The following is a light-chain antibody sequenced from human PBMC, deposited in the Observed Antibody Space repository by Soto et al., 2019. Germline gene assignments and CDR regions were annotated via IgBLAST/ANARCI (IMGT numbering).Light chain of an antibody. CDR2: DAY. J-gene: IGKJ5*01. CDR1: QSFRGL. Sequence: VLTPSPVTLSLSPGDSATLSCRASQSFRGLLAWYQQKPGQAPRLLIYDAYNRATGIPPRFSGSGSGTDFTLTISSLEPEDSAVYYCQQRHMWPITFGQGTRLEIK. V-gene: IGKV3-11*01. CDR3: QQRHMWPIT.